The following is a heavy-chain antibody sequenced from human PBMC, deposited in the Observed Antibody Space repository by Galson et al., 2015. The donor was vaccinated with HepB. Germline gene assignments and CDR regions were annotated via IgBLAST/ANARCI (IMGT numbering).Heavy chain of an antibody. V-gene: IGHV3-7*03. CDR1: EFTFSSYW. J-gene: IGHJ6*02. CDR2: INPDGSEK. D-gene: IGHD3-10*01. CDR3: ARRISLVRGIITNPDYYYGMDV. Sequence: SLRLSCAASEFTFSSYWMNWVRQAPGKGLEWVANINPDGSEKYYVASLKGRFTISRDNAKNSLYLQMDSLRAEDTAVYYCARRISLVRGIITNPDYYYGMDVWGQGTTVTVAS.